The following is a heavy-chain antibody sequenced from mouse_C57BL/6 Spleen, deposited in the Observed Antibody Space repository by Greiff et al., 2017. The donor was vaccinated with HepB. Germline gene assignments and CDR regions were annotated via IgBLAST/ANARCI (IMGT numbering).Heavy chain of an antibody. D-gene: IGHD2-4*01. V-gene: IGHV1-81*01. CDR3: ARSGGLRGGAFAY. J-gene: IGHJ3*01. Sequence: QVHVKQSGAELARPGASVKLSCKASGYTFTSYGISWVKQRTGQGLEWIGEIYPRSGNTYYNEKFKGKATLTADKSSSTAYMELRSLTSEDSAVYFCARSGGLRGGAFAYWGQGTLVTVSA. CDR1: GYTFTSYG. CDR2: IYPRSGNT.